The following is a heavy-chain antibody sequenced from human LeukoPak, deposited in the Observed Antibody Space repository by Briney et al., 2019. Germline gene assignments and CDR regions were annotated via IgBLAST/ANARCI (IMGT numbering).Heavy chain of an antibody. CDR1: GFTFSSYA. Sequence: GAALRLSCAASGFTFSSYAMSWVRQAPGKGLEWVSAINGSGGSTYYADPVKGRFTISRDNSKNTLYLQMNSLRAEDTAVYYCAKHRMVRGIITEYYFDYWGQGTLVT. CDR3: AKHRMVRGIITEYYFDY. CDR2: INGSGGST. D-gene: IGHD3-10*01. J-gene: IGHJ4*02. V-gene: IGHV3-23*01.